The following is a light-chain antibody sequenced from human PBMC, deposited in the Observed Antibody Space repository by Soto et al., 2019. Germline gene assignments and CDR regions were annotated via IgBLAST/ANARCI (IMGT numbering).Light chain of an antibody. CDR1: QSVSSSY. V-gene: IGKV3-20*01. CDR2: GAS. J-gene: IGKJ3*01. Sequence: EIVLTQSPGTLSLSPGERATLSCRASQSVSSSYLAWYQQKPGQAPRLPIYGASSRATGIPDRFSGSGSGTDFTLTISRLEPEDFAVYYCQQYGSSPLFGPGTKVDIK. CDR3: QQYGSSPL.